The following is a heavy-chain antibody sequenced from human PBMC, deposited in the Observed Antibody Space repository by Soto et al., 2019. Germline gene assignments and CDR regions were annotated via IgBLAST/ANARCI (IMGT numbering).Heavy chain of an antibody. J-gene: IGHJ4*02. D-gene: IGHD2-2*01. CDR2: IDPSDSYV. Sequence: GESLKISCQASGYSFTAYWITWVRQMPGKGLEWMATIDPSDSYVDYSPSFRGHVTFSVDRSITTVYLQWNSLKASDSAMYSCTRRASSSFYHFDFWGQGALVTVSS. CDR3: TRRASSSFYHFDF. CDR1: GYSFTAYW. V-gene: IGHV5-10-1*01.